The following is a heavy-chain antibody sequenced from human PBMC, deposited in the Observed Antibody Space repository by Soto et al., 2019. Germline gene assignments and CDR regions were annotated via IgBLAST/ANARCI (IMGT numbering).Heavy chain of an antibody. CDR2: IYYSGST. V-gene: IGHV4-31*03. CDR1: GGSISSGGYY. Sequence: SETLSLTCTVSGGSISSGGYYWSWIRQHPGKGLEWIGYIYYSGSTYYNPSLKSRVTISVDTSKNQFSLKLSSVTAADTAVYYCARAGGRVYGDYPIFYYGMDVWGQGTTVTVSS. CDR3: ARAGGRVYGDYPIFYYGMDV. J-gene: IGHJ6*02. D-gene: IGHD4-17*01.